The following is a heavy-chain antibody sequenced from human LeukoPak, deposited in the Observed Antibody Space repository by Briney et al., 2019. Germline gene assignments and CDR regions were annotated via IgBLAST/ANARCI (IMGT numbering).Heavy chain of an antibody. CDR1: GGSISSYY. CDR2: IYYSGST. V-gene: IGHV4-59*01. D-gene: IGHD2-2*01. J-gene: IGHJ1*01. CDR3: ARDAPYCSSTSCYQH. Sequence: SETLSLTCTVSGGSISSYYWSWIRQPPGKGLEWIGYIYYSGSTNYNPSLKSRVTISVDTSKNQFSLKLSSVTAADTAVYYCARDAPYCSSTSCYQHWGQGTLVTVSS.